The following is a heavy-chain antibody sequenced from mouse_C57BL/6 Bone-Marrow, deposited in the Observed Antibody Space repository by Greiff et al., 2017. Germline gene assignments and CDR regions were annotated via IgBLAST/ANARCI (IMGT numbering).Heavy chain of an antibody. CDR3: ARRGDSYYPFDY. V-gene: IGHV1-59*01. D-gene: IGHD2-12*01. CDR1: GYTFTSYW. Sequence: QVQLQQPGAELVRPGTSVKLSCKASGYTFTSYWMHWVKQRPGQGLEWIGVIDPSDSYTNYNQKFKGKATLTVDTSSSTAYMQLSSLTSEDSAVYYCARRGDSYYPFDYWGQGTTLTVSS. J-gene: IGHJ2*01. CDR2: IDPSDSYT.